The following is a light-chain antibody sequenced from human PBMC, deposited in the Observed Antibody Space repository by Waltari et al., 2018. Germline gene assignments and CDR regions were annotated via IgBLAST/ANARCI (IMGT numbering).Light chain of an antibody. J-gene: IGLJ2*01. Sequence: QSALTQPASVSGSPGQSITIPCTGTNTDIGSYNLVSWYHQHPGKAPKVIIFEVNNRPSGVSNRFSGSKSGNTASLTVSGLHPEDEADYYCCSYAGTPRVVFGGGTKLTVL. CDR3: CSYAGTPRVV. CDR2: EVN. CDR1: NTDIGSYNL. V-gene: IGLV2-23*02.